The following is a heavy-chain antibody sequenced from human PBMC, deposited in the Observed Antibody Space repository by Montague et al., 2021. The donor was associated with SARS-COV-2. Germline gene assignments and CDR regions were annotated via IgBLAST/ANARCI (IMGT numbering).Heavy chain of an antibody. V-gene: IGHV3-74*01. CDR3: ARDVGITIFGNHSIEGDYCCSMDV. CDR1: GFTFRSHW. Sequence: SLRLSCAASGFTFRSHWMHWVRQVPEKGLVWVSRIDNDGISTHYVDSVKGRFTISRDNAKNTLDLQMNSLRVEDTAVYYCARDVGITIFGNHSIEGDYCCSMDVWGQGTLVTVSS. CDR2: IDNDGIST. J-gene: IGHJ6*02. D-gene: IGHD3-3*01.